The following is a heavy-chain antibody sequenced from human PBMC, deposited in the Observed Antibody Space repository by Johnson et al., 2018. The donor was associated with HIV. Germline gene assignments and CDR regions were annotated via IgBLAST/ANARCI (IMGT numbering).Heavy chain of an antibody. J-gene: IGHJ3*02. CDR2: IRYDGSNK. CDR3: TTKPYSSSWYGAFDI. Sequence: QVQLVESGGGVVQPGGSLRLSCAASGFTFSNYAMHWVRQAPGKGLEWVAFIRYDGSNKYYADSVKGRFTISRDNSKNTLYLQMNSLKTEDTAVYYCTTKPYSSSWYGAFDIWGQGTMVTVSS. D-gene: IGHD6-13*01. V-gene: IGHV3-30*02. CDR1: GFTFSNYA.